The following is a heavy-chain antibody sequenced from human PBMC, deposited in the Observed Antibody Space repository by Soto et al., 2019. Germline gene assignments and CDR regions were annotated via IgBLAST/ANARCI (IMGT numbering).Heavy chain of an antibody. D-gene: IGHD3-10*01. CDR3: ARTSRGSGSYYFDY. CDR2: INHSGST. CDR1: GGSFSGNY. V-gene: IGHV4-34*01. Sequence: SETLSLTCAVYGGSFSGNYWTWIRQPPGKGLEWIAEINHSGSTNYNPSLKSRVTISVDTSKNQFSLKLSSVTAADTAVYYCARTSRGSGSYYFDYWGQGTLVTVSS. J-gene: IGHJ4*02.